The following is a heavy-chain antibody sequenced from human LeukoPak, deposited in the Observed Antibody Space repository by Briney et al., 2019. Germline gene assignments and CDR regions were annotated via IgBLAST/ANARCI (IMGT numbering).Heavy chain of an antibody. CDR1: GGSFSGYY. Sequence: PSETLSLTCAVYGGSFSGYYWSWIRQPPGKGLEWIGEINHSGSTNYNPSLRSRVTISVDTSKNQFSLKLSSVTAADTAVYYCARGRRPAAMGFDYWGQGTLVTVSS. J-gene: IGHJ4*02. V-gene: IGHV4-34*01. CDR2: INHSGST. D-gene: IGHD2-2*01. CDR3: ARGRRPAAMGFDY.